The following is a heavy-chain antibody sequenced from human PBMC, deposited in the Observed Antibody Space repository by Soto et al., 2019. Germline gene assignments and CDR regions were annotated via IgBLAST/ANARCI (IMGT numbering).Heavy chain of an antibody. CDR3: AREGGYYDILTGYYRAYYYGMDV. CDR1: GYTFTSYG. Sequence: QVQLVQSGAEVKKPGASVKVSCKASGYTFTSYGISWVRQAPGQGLEWMGWISAYNGNTNYAQKLQGRVTMTTDTSTSTAYMELRSLRSHDTAVYYCAREGGYYDILTGYYRAYYYGMDVWGQGTTVTVSS. CDR2: ISAYNGNT. D-gene: IGHD3-9*01. J-gene: IGHJ6*02. V-gene: IGHV1-18*01.